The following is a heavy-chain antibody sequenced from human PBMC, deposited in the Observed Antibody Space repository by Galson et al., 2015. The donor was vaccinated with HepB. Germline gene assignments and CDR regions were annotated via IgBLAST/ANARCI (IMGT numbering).Heavy chain of an antibody. D-gene: IGHD3-9*01. V-gene: IGHV1-2*02. CDR1: GYTFTGYY. CDR3: ARLGHFDWLLSDAFDI. Sequence: SVKVSCKASGYTFTGYYMHWVRQAPGQGLEWMGWINPNSGGTNYAQKFQGRVTMTRDKSISTAYLQWSSLKASDTAMYYCARLGHFDWLLSDAFDIWGQGTMVTVSS. CDR2: INPNSGGT. J-gene: IGHJ3*02.